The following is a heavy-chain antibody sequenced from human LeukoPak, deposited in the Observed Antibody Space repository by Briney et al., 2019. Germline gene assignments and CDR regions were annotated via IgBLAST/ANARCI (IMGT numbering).Heavy chain of an antibody. CDR2: IKTDGSET. V-gene: IGHV3-7*03. Sequence: GGSLRLSCAASGFYFRDHWMDWVRQAPGKGLEWVGHIKTDGSETYYLDSLKGRISISRDNANNALYLQMNSLRVEDTAVYYCVKNDGWFHLAQWGQGTLVTVSS. CDR3: VKNDGWFHLAQ. J-gene: IGHJ4*02. CDR1: GFYFRDHW. D-gene: IGHD6-19*01.